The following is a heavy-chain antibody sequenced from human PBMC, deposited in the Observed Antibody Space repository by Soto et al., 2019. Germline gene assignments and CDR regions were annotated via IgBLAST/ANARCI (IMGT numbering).Heavy chain of an antibody. CDR3: ARSELSPAEFDY. Sequence: EVQLVESGGNLVQPGGSLRLSCAASGFTFSNYWMHWVRQVPGKGLVWVSRINPDGSSTSYADSVKGRFTISRDNADNTLYMQMNSLRAEDTGVFYCARSELSPAEFDYWGQGTLVTVSS. V-gene: IGHV3-74*01. CDR2: INPDGSST. CDR1: GFTFSNYW. D-gene: IGHD3-16*02. J-gene: IGHJ4*02.